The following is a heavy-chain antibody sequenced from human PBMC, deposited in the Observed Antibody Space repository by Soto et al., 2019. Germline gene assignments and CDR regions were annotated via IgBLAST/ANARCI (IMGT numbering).Heavy chain of an antibody. J-gene: IGHJ4*02. CDR1: GGSISSSSYY. Sequence: SETLSLTCTVSGGSISSSSYYWGWIRQPPGKGLEWIGSIYYSGSTYYNPSLKSRVTISVDTSKNQFSLKLSSVTAADTAVYYSARQYHYGSSWQFDYWGQGTLVTVSS. CDR3: ARQYHYGSSWQFDY. CDR2: IYYSGST. D-gene: IGHD6-13*01. V-gene: IGHV4-39*01.